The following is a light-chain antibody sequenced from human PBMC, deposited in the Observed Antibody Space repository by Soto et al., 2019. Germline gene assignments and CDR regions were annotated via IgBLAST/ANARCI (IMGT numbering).Light chain of an antibody. V-gene: IGKV3-20*01. CDR1: QSFSSNY. CDR2: GAS. CDR3: QQYGSPGT. Sequence: EIVLTQSPGTLSLSPGERATLSCRASQSFSSNYLAWYQQKPGQAPSLLIYGASSRATGIPDRFSGSGSGTDFTRTISRLEPEDFAVYYCQQYGSPGTFGGGTKVEIK. J-gene: IGKJ4*01.